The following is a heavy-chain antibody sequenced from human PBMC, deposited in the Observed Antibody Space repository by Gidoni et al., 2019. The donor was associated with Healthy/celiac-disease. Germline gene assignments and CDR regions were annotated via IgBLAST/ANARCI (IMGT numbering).Heavy chain of an antibody. D-gene: IGHD6-13*01. CDR3: AKDGRPYSSSWYGWFDP. CDR1: GFTFDAYA. CDR2: ISWYSGSI. J-gene: IGHJ5*02. Sequence: EVQLVESGGGLVQRGRSLRLSCAASGFTFDAYAMHWVRQAPGKGLEWVSGISWYSGSIGYADSVKGRFTISRDNAKNSLYLQMNSLRAEDTALYYCAKDGRPYSSSWYGWFDPWGQGTLVTVSS. V-gene: IGHV3-9*01.